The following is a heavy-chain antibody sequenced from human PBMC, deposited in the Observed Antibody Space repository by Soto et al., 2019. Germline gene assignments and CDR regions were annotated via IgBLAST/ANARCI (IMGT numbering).Heavy chain of an antibody. Sequence: QVQLVQSGGEVKKPGASVKVSCKASGYTFTSYGISWVRQAPGQGLEWMGRISAYNGNTNYAQKLQGRVTMTTDTSTSTADMELRSLRSDDTVVYYCARVVGALGHWFDPWGQGTLVTVSS. CDR2: ISAYNGNT. CDR3: ARVVGALGHWFDP. V-gene: IGHV1-18*01. CDR1: GYTFTSYG. J-gene: IGHJ5*02. D-gene: IGHD1-26*01.